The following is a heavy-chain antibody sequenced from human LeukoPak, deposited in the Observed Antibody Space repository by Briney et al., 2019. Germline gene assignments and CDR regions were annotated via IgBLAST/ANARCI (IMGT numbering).Heavy chain of an antibody. J-gene: IGHJ4*02. D-gene: IGHD2-2*01. Sequence: ASVKVSCKASGGTFSSYAISWVRQAPGQGLEWMGWISAYNGNTNYAQKLQGRVTMTTDTSTSTAYMELRSLRPDDTAVYYCARDSQHQLPLGFDYWGQGTLVTVSS. CDR3: ARDSQHQLPLGFDY. CDR1: GGTFSSYA. CDR2: ISAYNGNT. V-gene: IGHV1-18*01.